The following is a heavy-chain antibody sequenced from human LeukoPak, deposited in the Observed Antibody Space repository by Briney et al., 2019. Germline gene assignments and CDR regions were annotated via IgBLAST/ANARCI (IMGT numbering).Heavy chain of an antibody. CDR2: ISGSGSTR. V-gene: IGHV3-48*03. Sequence: GRSLRLSCAASGFTFSSYEMNWVRQAPGKGLEWVSYISGSGSTRYYADSVKGRFTISRDNAKNSLFLQMNSLRAEDTAVYYCARGDGAGHYWGQGTLVTVSS. J-gene: IGHJ4*02. D-gene: IGHD3-10*01. CDR1: GFTFSSYE. CDR3: ARGDGAGHY.